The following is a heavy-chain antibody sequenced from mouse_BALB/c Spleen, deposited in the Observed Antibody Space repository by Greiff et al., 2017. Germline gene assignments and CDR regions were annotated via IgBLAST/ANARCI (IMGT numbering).Heavy chain of an antibody. CDR2: ISTYYGDA. Sequence: VQLQQSGAELVRPGVSVKISCKGSGYTFTDYAMHWVKQSHAKSLEWIGVISTYYGDASYNQKFKGKATMTVDKSSSTAYMELARLTSEDSAIYYCARTSITTVVATDYFDYWGQGTTLTVSS. V-gene: IGHV1S137*01. CDR3: ARTSITTVVATDYFDY. J-gene: IGHJ2*01. D-gene: IGHD1-1*01. CDR1: GYTFTDYA.